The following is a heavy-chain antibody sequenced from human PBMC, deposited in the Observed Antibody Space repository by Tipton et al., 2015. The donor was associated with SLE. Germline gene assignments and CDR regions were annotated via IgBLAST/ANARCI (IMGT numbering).Heavy chain of an antibody. V-gene: IGHV4-59*08. CDR3: ARGFGEFDY. J-gene: IGHJ4*02. D-gene: IGHD3-10*01. CDR2: IYYSGST. Sequence: TLSLTCTVSGGSISSHYWSWIRQPPGKGLEWIGYIYYSGSTNYNPSPKSRVTISVDTSKNQFSLKLSSVTAADTAVYYCARGFGEFDYWGQGTLVTVSS. CDR1: GGSISSHY.